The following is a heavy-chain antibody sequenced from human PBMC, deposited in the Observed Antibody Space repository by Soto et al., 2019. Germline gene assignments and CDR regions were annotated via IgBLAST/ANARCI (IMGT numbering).Heavy chain of an antibody. CDR3: ARDCGSTSCFDMDV. Sequence: QVRLVQSGAEVKKPGSSVKASCEASGGTFSSYTFSWVRQAPGHGLEWMGGIIPMFRTGNYAQKFQGRVTITPDESTNTVYMELSSLRSDDTAVYYCARDCGSTSCFDMDVWGQGTTVTVSS. CDR2: IIPMFRTG. J-gene: IGHJ6*02. V-gene: IGHV1-69*01. CDR1: GGTFSSYT. D-gene: IGHD2-2*01.